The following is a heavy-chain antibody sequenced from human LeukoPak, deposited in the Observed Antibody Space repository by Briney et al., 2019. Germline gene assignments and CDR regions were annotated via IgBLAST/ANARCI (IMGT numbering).Heavy chain of an antibody. CDR2: IYYSGRT. Sequence: SETLSLTCSVSGDSVSKSDSYWDWIRQPPGKGLEWIGTIYYSGRTYYSPSLKSRVTMSVDPSNNQFSLTLRPVTAADTAVYYCARRRYYDGSGYLEWGQGTLLSVSS. CDR1: GDSVSKSDSY. J-gene: IGHJ1*01. D-gene: IGHD3-22*01. CDR3: ARRRYYDGSGYLE. V-gene: IGHV4-39*01.